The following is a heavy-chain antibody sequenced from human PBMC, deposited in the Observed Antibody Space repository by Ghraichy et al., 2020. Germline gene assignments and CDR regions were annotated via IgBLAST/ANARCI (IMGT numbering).Heavy chain of an antibody. CDR3: ARWVWGDSSGYNWFDP. CDR2: MNPNSGNT. V-gene: IGHV1-8*01. D-gene: IGHD3-22*01. J-gene: IGHJ5*02. CDR1: GYTFTSYD. Sequence: ASVKVSCKASGYTFTSYDINWVRQATGQGLEWMGWMNPNSGNTGYAQKFQGRVTMTRNTSISTAYMELSSLRSEDTAVYYCARWVWGDSSGYNWFDPWVQGTLVTVSS.